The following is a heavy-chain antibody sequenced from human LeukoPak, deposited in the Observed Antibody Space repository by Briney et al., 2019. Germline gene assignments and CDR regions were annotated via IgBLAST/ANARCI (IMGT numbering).Heavy chain of an antibody. CDR3: ARDPSGEQSLDY. CDR2: TYYRSKWFF. CDR1: GDSVANNRDA. J-gene: IGHJ4*02. Sequence: SQTLSLTCAISGDSVANNRDAWYWIRQSPSRGLEWLGRTYYRSKWFFDYAESVKSRITISPDTSKNQFSLQLKSVTPEDTAVYYCARDPSGEQSLDYWGQGTLVTVSS. D-gene: IGHD1/OR15-1a*01. V-gene: IGHV6-1*01.